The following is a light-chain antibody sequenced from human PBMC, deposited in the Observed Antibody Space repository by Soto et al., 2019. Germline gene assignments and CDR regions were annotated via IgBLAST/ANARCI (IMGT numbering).Light chain of an antibody. CDR3: QQYDSVLGT. Sequence: DIQMTQSPATLSASFGDSVTITCRASQSISHWLAWYQQKPGKAPKFLIYDASSLESGVPSRVSGSGSGTEVTLTISSLQPDDFATYYCQQYDSVLGTFGPGTKVDIK. CDR1: QSISHW. J-gene: IGKJ1*01. V-gene: IGKV1-5*01. CDR2: DAS.